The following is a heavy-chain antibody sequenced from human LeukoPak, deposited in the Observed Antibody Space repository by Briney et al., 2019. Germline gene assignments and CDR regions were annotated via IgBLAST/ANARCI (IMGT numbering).Heavy chain of an antibody. CDR1: GGSLSSYY. Sequence: SETLSLTCTVSGGSLSSYYWSWIRQPAGKGLEWIGRIYGTGTITYNPSLQSRVTMSVDTSKNESSLKMSSVTAADAAVYYCTRDSGTTGEVKFDPWGQGTLVAVSS. CDR2: IYGTGTI. D-gene: IGHD3-10*01. V-gene: IGHV4-4*07. CDR3: TRDSGTTGEVKFDP. J-gene: IGHJ5*02.